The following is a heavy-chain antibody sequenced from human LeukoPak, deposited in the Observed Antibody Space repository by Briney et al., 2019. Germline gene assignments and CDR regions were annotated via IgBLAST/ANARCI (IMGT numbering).Heavy chain of an antibody. CDR3: ARDETLFSTQNGSAP. CDR2: IYYSGST. V-gene: IGHV4-59*01. J-gene: IGHJ5*02. CDR1: GGSINSYY. Sequence: SETLSLTCTVSGGSINSYYWTWIRQPPGKALEWIGYIYYSGSTYYNPSLKSRVTISLDTSKNQFSLKLSSVTASDTAVYYCARDETLFSTQNGSAPGGRGPPFTVPS. D-gene: IGHD2-2*01.